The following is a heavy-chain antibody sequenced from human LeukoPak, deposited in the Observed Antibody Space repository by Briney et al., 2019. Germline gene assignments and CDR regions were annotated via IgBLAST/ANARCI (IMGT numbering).Heavy chain of an antibody. Sequence: GGSLRLSCAASGFTFSSYGMHWVRQAPGKGLEWVAVISYDGSDKFSADSVKGRFTISRDNSKNTLYLQMNSLRVEDTAVYYCARVGGHCTSTSCPPPDYWGQGTLVTVSS. CDR1: GFTFSSYG. D-gene: IGHD2-2*01. CDR3: ARVGGHCTSTSCPPPDY. CDR2: ISYDGSDK. V-gene: IGHV3-30*03. J-gene: IGHJ4*02.